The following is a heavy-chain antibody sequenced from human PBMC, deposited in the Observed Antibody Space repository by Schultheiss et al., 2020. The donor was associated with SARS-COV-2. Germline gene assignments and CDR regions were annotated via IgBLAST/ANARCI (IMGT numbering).Heavy chain of an antibody. CDR3: ARDKLRATTVNNWFDP. D-gene: IGHD1-1*01. Sequence: GGSLRLSCAASGFTFSSYWMSWVRQAPGKGLEWVANIKQDGSEKYYADSVKGRFTISRDNSKNTLYLQMNSLRAEDTAVYYCARDKLRATTVNNWFDPWGQGTLVTVSS. V-gene: IGHV3-7*01. J-gene: IGHJ5*02. CDR2: IKQDGSEK. CDR1: GFTFSSYW.